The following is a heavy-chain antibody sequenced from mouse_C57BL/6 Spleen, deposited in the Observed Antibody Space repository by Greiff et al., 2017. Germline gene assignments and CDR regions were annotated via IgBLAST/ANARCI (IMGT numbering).Heavy chain of an antibody. J-gene: IGHJ4*01. CDR2: IYPGDGDT. V-gene: IGHV1-82*01. CDR1: GYAFSSSW. D-gene: IGHD3-1*01. Sequence: QVQLQQSGPELVKPGASVKISCKASGYAFSSSWMNWVQQRPGKGLEWLGRIYPGDGDTNYNGKFKGKATLTADKSSSTAYMQLSSLTAEDSAVYFCARQLEAMDYWGQGTSVTVSS. CDR3: ARQLEAMDY.